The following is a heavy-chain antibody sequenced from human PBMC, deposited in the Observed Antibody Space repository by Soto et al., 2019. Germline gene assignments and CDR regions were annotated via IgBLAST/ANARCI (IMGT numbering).Heavy chain of an antibody. V-gene: IGHV3-74*01. Sequence: GGSLRLSCAPSRFTFSNSWMHWVRQAPGKGLVWLSHINADGSSIRYADSVRGRITISRDNAKNTLFLQMSILTAEDTAVYFCARDRLNNAYNTFFDYWGQGT. CDR3: ARDRLNNAYNTFFDY. J-gene: IGHJ4*02. CDR2: INADGSSI. D-gene: IGHD1-1*01. CDR1: RFTFSNSW.